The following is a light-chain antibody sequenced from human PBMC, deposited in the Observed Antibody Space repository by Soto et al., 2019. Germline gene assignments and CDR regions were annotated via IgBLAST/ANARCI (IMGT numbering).Light chain of an antibody. Sequence: EIVMTQSPASLSVSPGESVTLSCRASQSVATTLAWYRQQPGQAPRLLIYNAYIRASGVPARFSDSGSGTEFTLTISTLQSENFAVYYCQHYKTWPLAFGGGTKVEIK. CDR3: QHYKTWPLA. CDR1: QSVATT. V-gene: IGKV3-15*01. CDR2: NAY. J-gene: IGKJ4*01.